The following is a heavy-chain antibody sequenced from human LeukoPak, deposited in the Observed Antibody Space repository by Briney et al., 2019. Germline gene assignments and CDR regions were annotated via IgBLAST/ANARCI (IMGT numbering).Heavy chain of an antibody. Sequence: GGSLRLSCAASGFAFSNYNMNWVRQAPGKGLEWVSYFSSSSHSIYYADSVKGRFTVSRDNAQDSLYLQLNNLKAGDTAVYYCAREKFDSWGQGTLVTVSP. CDR3: AREKFDS. CDR2: FSSSSHSI. J-gene: IGHJ5*01. CDR1: GFAFSNYN. V-gene: IGHV3-48*01.